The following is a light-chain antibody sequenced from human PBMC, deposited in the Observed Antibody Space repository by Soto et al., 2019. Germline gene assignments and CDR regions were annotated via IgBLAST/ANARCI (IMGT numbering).Light chain of an antibody. V-gene: IGKV1-39*01. CDR1: QSISSY. Sequence: NQVTQSPSSLSASVGDRVTIPCRASQSISSYLNWYQQKPGKAPKLLIYAASSLQSGVPSRFSGSGSGTDFTLTISSLQPEDFATYYCQLSYSTPRTFGQGTKV. J-gene: IGKJ1*01. CDR2: AAS. CDR3: QLSYSTPRT.